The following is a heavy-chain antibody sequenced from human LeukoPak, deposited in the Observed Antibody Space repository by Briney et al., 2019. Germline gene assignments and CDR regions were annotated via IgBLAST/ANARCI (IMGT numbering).Heavy chain of an antibody. CDR1: GGSISSNY. D-gene: IGHD6-19*01. CDR2: IYYSGST. J-gene: IGHJ4*02. CDR3: ARDNRYSSGWYFDY. Sequence: PSETLSLTCTVSGGSISSNYWSWIRQPPGKGLAWIGYIYYSGSTNYNPSLKSRVTISVDTSKNQFSLKLSSVTAADTAVYYCARDNRYSSGWYFDYWGQGTLVTVSS. V-gene: IGHV4-59*01.